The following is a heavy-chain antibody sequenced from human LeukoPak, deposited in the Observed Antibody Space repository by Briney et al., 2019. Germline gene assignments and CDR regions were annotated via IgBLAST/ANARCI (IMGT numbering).Heavy chain of an antibody. CDR2: IKQDGSEK. D-gene: IGHD2-2*01. CDR3: ARVSGYCSSTSCWGGWFDP. J-gene: IGHJ5*02. CDR1: GFIFSSYW. Sequence: GGSLRLSCAASGFIFSSYWMSWVRQAPGKGLEWVANIKQDGSEKYYVDSVKGRFTISRDNAKNSLYLQMNSLRAEDTAVYYCARVSGYCSSTSCWGGWFDPWGQGTLVTVSS. V-gene: IGHV3-7*01.